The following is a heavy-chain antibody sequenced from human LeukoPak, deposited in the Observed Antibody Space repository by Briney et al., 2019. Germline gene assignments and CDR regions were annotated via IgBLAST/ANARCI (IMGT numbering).Heavy chain of an antibody. CDR1: GYSLTTYG. Sequence: EASVKVSCKASGYSLTTYGIIWVRQAPGQGLEWMGWISAYNGNTDHAQNLQGRVTMTTDTSTNTAYMELRSLRSDDTAVYYCARAPPYYDSLTGYYHPHYGMDVWGQGTTVTVSS. V-gene: IGHV1-18*01. J-gene: IGHJ6*02. CDR3: ARAPPYYDSLTGYYHPHYGMDV. D-gene: IGHD3-9*01. CDR2: ISAYNGNT.